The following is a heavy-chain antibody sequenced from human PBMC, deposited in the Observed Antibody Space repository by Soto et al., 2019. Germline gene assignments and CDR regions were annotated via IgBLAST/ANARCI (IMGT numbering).Heavy chain of an antibody. D-gene: IGHD5-12*01. CDR1: GDTFSSHA. CDR2: IIPLFGTP. V-gene: IGHV1-69*01. J-gene: IGHJ4*02. CDR3: ASERVAEMATGGYFDN. Sequence: QVQLVQSGAEVQKPGSSVKVSCKASGDTFSSHALSWVRQAPGQGLEWVGAIIPLFGTPNYAREFQGRVSISADESSNTVYMELRSLRSEDTAVYYCASERVAEMATGGYFDNWGQGTLVTVSS.